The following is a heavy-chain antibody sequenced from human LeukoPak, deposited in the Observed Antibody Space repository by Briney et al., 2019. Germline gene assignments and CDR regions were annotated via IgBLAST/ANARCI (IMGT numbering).Heavy chain of an antibody. V-gene: IGHV3-23*01. J-gene: IGHJ4*02. CDR3: ARDGCGGDCYQYFDY. D-gene: IGHD2-21*02. Sequence: GGSLRLSCAASGFTFSSYAMSWVRQAPGKGLEWVSAISGSGGSTYYADSVKGRFTISRDNSKNTLYLQMNSLRAEDTAVYYCARDGCGGDCYQYFDYWGQGTLVTVSS. CDR2: ISGSGGST. CDR1: GFTFSSYA.